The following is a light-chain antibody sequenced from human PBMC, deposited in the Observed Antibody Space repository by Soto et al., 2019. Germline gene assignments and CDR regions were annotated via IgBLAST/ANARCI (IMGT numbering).Light chain of an antibody. V-gene: IGLV2-23*02. CDR2: EVT. CDR3: CSYAGSSNLV. Sequence: QSALTQPASVSGSPGQSITISCTGTSSNVGSYDLVSWYQQHPGKAPKLLIYEVTKRPSGVSNRFSGSKSGNTASLTISGLQAEDEADYACCSYAGSSNLVFGGGTKLTVL. J-gene: IGLJ2*01. CDR1: SSNVGSYDL.